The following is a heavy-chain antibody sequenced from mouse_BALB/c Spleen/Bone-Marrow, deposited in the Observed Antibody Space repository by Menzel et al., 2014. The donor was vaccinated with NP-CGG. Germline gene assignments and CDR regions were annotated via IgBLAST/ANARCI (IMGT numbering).Heavy chain of an antibody. D-gene: IGHD3-1*01. V-gene: IGHV1-80*01. CDR1: GYAFSTYW. CDR2: IYPGDGDT. J-gene: IGHJ2*01. Sequence: QVQLQQSGAELVRPGSSVKISCKASGYAFSTYWMNWVKQRPGQGLEWIGQIYPGDGDTNCNGKFKGKATLTADRSSSTASMQLSSLTSEDSAVYCGARVGFAFDYWGQGTTLTVSS. CDR3: ARVGFAFDY.